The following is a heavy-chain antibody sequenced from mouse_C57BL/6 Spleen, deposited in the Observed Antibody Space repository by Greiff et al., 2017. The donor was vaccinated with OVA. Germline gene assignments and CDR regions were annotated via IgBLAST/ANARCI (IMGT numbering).Heavy chain of an antibody. J-gene: IGHJ3*01. CDR1: GYTFTSYW. CDR3: ARGDYGNYERFAY. Sequence: QVQLKQPGTELVKPGASVKLSCKASGYTFTSYWMHWVKQRPGQGLEWIGNINPSNGGTNYNEKFKSKATLTVDKSSSTAYMQLSSLTSEDSAVYYCARGDYGNYERFAYWGQGTLVTVSA. D-gene: IGHD2-1*01. CDR2: INPSNGGT. V-gene: IGHV1-53*01.